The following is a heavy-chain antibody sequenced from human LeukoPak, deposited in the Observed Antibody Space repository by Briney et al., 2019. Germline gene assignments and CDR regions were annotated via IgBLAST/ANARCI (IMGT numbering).Heavy chain of an antibody. J-gene: IGHJ4*02. CDR2: ITYNSDAI. D-gene: IGHD3-10*01. V-gene: IGHV3-48*04. CDR1: GFTFTHYA. CDR3: VRDRAAPDS. Sequence: GGSLRLSCAASGFTFTHYAMNWVRQAPGKGLEWLSYITYNSDAIYYADSVKGRFTVSRDNAKNSIYVQMNNLRAEDTAVYYCVRDRAAPDSWGQGTLVTVSS.